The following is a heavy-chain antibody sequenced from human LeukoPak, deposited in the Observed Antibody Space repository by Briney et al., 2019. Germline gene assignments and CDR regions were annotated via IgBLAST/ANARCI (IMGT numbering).Heavy chain of an antibody. V-gene: IGHV4-59*01. D-gene: IGHD6-13*01. CDR2: IYYSGST. J-gene: IGHJ4*02. CDR3: ARIHGRYSSSWPFDY. CDR1: GGSISSYY. Sequence: PSETLSLTCTVSGGSISSYYWSWIRQPPGKGLEWIGYIYYSGSTNYNPSLKSRVTISVDTSKNQFSLKLSSVTAADTAVYYCARIHGRYSSSWPFDYRGQGTLVTVSS.